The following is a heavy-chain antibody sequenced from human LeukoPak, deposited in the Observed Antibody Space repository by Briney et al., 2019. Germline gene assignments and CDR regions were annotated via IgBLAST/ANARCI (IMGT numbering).Heavy chain of an antibody. J-gene: IGHJ3*02. CDR3: ASYQPIPLWPDI. D-gene: IGHD2-21*01. CDR2: IKQDGSEK. CDR1: GFTFSSYW. Sequence: GGSLRLSCAASGFTFSSYWMSWVRQAPGKGLEWVANIKQDGSEKYYVDSVKGQFTISRDNAKNSLYLQMNSLRAEDTAVCYCASYQPIPLWPDIWGQGTMVTVSS. V-gene: IGHV3-7*01.